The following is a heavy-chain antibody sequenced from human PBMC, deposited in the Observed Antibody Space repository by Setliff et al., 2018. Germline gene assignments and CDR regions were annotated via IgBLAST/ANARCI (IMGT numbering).Heavy chain of an antibody. CDR1: GGSISSSSYY. V-gene: IGHV4-39*01. Sequence: LSLTCTVSGGSISSSSYYWGWIRQPPGKGLEWIGSIYYSGSTYYNPSLKSRVTISLDTSKNQFSLKLSSVTAADTAVYYCARHWTYYDFWSGSGAFDYWGQGTLVTVSS. CDR3: ARHWTYYDFWSGSGAFDY. J-gene: IGHJ4*02. CDR2: IYYSGST. D-gene: IGHD3-3*01.